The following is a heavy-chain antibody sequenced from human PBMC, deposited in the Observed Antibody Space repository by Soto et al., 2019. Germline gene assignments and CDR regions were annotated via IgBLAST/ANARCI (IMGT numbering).Heavy chain of an antibody. CDR2: ISGSGGDT. CDR1: ELNFSDYA. Sequence: EVQLLESGGNLVQPGGSLRLSCAASELNFSDYAMSWVRQAPMKGMECVACISGSGGDTFYADSVKGGFTISRDNSKNTLSLHMNNLRVDDMDVYFCAKDRFGLVGPVDYWGQGTLVTVSS. V-gene: IGHV3-23*01. J-gene: IGHJ4*02. D-gene: IGHD1-26*01. CDR3: AKDRFGLVGPVDY.